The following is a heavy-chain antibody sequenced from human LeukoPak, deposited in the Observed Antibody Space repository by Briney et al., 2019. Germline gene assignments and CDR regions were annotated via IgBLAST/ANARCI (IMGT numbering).Heavy chain of an antibody. CDR2: IYYTGST. V-gene: IGHV4-39*01. Sequence: SETLSLTCTVSGGSISSSSYYWGWIRRPXGKGLEWIGSIYYTGSTYYNPSLKSRATVSVDTSKNQFSLKLSSVTAADTAVYYCVRGSTLRHYQYWGQGTLVTVSS. J-gene: IGHJ4*02. D-gene: IGHD3-16*01. CDR3: VRGSTLRHYQY. CDR1: GGSISSSSYY.